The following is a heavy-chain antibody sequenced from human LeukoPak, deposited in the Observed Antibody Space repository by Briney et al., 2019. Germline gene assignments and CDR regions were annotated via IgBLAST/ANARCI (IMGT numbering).Heavy chain of an antibody. CDR2: ISAYNGNT. CDR3: ARDPNRYAAAHPFEY. D-gene: IGHD6-13*01. J-gene: IGHJ4*02. CDR1: GYTFTSYG. Sequence: ASVKVSCKASGYTFTSYGISWVRQAPGQGLEWMGWISAYNGNTNYAQKFQGRVTMTTDTSTSTACMELRSLRSDDTAVYYCARDPNRYAAAHPFEYWGQGTLVTVSS. V-gene: IGHV1-18*01.